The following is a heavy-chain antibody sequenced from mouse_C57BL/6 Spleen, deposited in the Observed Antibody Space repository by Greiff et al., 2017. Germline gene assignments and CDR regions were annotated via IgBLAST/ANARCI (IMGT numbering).Heavy chain of an antibody. CDR1: GYTFTSYW. CDR3: ARGDGNPYAMDY. CDR2: IDPSDSYT. J-gene: IGHJ4*01. Sequence: VQLQQPGAELVMPGASVKLSCKASGYTFTSYWMHWVKQRPGQGLEWIGEIDPSDSYTNYNQKFKGKSTLTVDKSSSTAYMQLSSLTSEDSAVYYCARGDGNPYAMDYWGQGTSVTVSS. D-gene: IGHD2-1*01. V-gene: IGHV1-69*01.